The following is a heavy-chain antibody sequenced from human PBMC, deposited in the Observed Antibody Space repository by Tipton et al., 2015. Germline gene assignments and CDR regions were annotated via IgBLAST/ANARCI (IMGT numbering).Heavy chain of an antibody. CDR3: VRDQTISGPSTFDY. J-gene: IGHJ4*02. CDR1: GWPRTIHW. Sequence: SLRLSCADSGWPRTIHWMHWVRQTPEKGLEWLSRINTDGSDTIYADSVRGRFTVSRDNAENKVFLQMNSLRAEDTAVYFCVRDQTISGPSTFDYWGRGTRVTVSS. D-gene: IGHD3-9*01. V-gene: IGHV3-74*01. CDR2: INTDGSDT.